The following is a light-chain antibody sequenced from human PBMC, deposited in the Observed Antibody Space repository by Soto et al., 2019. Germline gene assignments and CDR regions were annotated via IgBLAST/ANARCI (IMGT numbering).Light chain of an antibody. CDR2: AAS. CDR1: QSINTY. Sequence: DIQMTQSPSSLSASVGYRVTITCRASQSINTYLNWYQQKPGKAPKLLIYAASTLQSGVPSRFTGSGSGTDFTLTISSLQPEDFAAYYCQQSYSTPRTFGQGTKVEIK. J-gene: IGKJ1*01. V-gene: IGKV1-39*01. CDR3: QQSYSTPRT.